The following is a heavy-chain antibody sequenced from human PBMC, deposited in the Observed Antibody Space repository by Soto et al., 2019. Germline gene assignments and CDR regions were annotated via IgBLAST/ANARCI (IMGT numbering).Heavy chain of an antibody. V-gene: IGHV3-30*18. CDR1: GFTFSSYG. CDR3: AKAGGGSGDFVHH. J-gene: IGHJ4*02. Sequence: PGGSLRLSCAASGFTFSSYGMHWVRQAPGKGLEWVTGILYDGSDKYYADSVKGRFTISRENSKNTLYLQMNSLRTEDSAVYYCAKAGGGSGDFVHHWGQGTPVTVSS. D-gene: IGHD3-10*01. CDR2: ILYDGSDK.